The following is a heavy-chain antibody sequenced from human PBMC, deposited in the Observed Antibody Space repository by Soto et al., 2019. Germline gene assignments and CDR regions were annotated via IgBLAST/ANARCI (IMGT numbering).Heavy chain of an antibody. CDR3: ARDDGARSVDY. J-gene: IGHJ4*02. CDR2: MKPDGSEK. CDR1: GFTFSSYW. V-gene: IGHV3-7*05. D-gene: IGHD3-3*01. Sequence: EVQLVASGGGLVQPGGSLRLSCAASGFTFSSYWMSWVRQAPGKGLEWVANMKPDGSEKDYVDSVEGRFTISRDNARNSLYLQMNSLRAEDTAVYYCARDDGARSVDYWGQGTLVTVSS.